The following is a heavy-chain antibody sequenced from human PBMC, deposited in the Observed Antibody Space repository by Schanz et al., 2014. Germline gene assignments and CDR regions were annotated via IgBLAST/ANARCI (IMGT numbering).Heavy chain of an antibody. D-gene: IGHD1-1*01. J-gene: IGHJ4*02. V-gene: IGHV3-9*02. CDR3: ARDRRNADLDS. CDR1: GFNSDDYA. Sequence: EVQVVESGGGLVQPGGSLRLSCTASGFNSDDYAMHWVRQAPGKGLEWVSNIPWNGAAIGYAGSVRGRFTISRDNAKNSLYLEMNSLRAEDTALYYCARDRRNADLDSWGQGTLVTVSS. CDR2: IPWNGAAI.